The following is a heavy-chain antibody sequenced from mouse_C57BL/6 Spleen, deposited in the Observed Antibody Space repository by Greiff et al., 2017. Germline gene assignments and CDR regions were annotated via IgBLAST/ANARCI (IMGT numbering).Heavy chain of an antibody. CDR3: TRKGNYKDY. CDR1: GYTFTDYE. D-gene: IGHD2-1*01. J-gene: IGHJ2*01. CDR2: IDPENGGT. V-gene: IGHV1-15*01. Sequence: QVQLQQSGAELVRPGASVTLSCKASGYTFTDYEMHWVKQTPVHGLEWIGAIDPENGGTAYNQKFKGKAILTADKSSRTAYMEPRSLTSEDSAVYYCTRKGNYKDYWGQGTTLTVSS.